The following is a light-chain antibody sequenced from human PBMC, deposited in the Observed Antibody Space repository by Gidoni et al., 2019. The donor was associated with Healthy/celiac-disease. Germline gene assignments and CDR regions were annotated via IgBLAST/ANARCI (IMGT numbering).Light chain of an antibody. V-gene: IGKV3-11*01. CDR2: DAS. CDR1: QRVSSY. Sequence: DIVLTQSPATLSLSPGERATLPCRASQRVSSYLAWYQQKPGQAPRLLIYDASNRATGIPARFSGSGSGTDFTLTISSLGPEDFAVYYCQQRSNWPPIFTFGPGTKVDIK. CDR3: QQRSNWPPIFT. J-gene: IGKJ3*01.